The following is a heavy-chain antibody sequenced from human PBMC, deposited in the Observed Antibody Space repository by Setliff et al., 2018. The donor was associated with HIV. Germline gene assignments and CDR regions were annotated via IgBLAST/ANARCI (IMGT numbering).Heavy chain of an antibody. CDR3: TRDEADYDILTGYSAPYYYYGMDV. Sequence: GGSLRLSCAASGFTFTNAWMGWVRQAPGKGLEWVGRIKTIPAGGRIDHAAPVKGRFTISKDDSKNMVYLQMNSLKTEDTGVYYCTRDEADYDILTGYSAPYYYYGMDVWGQGTTVTISS. CDR1: GFTFTNAW. CDR2: IKTIPAGGRI. D-gene: IGHD3-9*01. V-gene: IGHV3-15*01. J-gene: IGHJ6*02.